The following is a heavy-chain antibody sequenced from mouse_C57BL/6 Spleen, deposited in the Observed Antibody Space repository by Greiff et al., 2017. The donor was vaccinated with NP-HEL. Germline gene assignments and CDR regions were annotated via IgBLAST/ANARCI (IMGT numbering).Heavy chain of an antibody. Sequence: EVKLVESGGGLVQPGGSLSLSCAASGFTFTDYYMSWVRQPPGKALEWLGFIRNKANGYTTEYSASVKGRFTISRDNSQSILYLQMNALRAEDSATYYCARSYDYALAYWGQGTLVTVSA. CDR1: GFTFTDYY. J-gene: IGHJ3*01. CDR3: ARSYDYALAY. V-gene: IGHV7-3*01. CDR2: IRNKANGYTT. D-gene: IGHD2-4*01.